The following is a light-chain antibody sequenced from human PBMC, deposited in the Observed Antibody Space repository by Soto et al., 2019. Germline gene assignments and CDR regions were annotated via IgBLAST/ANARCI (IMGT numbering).Light chain of an antibody. CDR1: SSDVGGYNY. V-gene: IGLV2-14*01. CDR2: EVS. CDR3: SSYTSCSTRV. Sequence: QSALTRPASVSGSPGQSITISCTGTSSDVGGYNYVSWYQQHPGKAPKLMIYEVSNRPSGVSNRFSGSKSGNTSSLTISGLQAEDEADYYCSSYTSCSTRVFGGGTKVTVL. J-gene: IGLJ3*02.